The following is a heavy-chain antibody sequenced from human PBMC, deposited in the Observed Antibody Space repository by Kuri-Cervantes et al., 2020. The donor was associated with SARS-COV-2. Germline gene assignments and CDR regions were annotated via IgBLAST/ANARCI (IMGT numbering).Heavy chain of an antibody. V-gene: IGHV4-4*07. D-gene: IGHD2-21*02. J-gene: IGHJ4*02. CDR3: ARSPNLYCGGDCYTVEYYFDY. CDR2: IYTSGST. CDR1: GGSISSYY. Sequence: GSLRLSCTVSGGSISSYYWSWIRQPAGKGLEWIGRIYTSGSTNYNPSLKSRVTMSVDTSKNQFSLKLSSVTAADTAVYYCARSPNLYCGGDCYTVEYYFDYWGQGTLVTVSS.